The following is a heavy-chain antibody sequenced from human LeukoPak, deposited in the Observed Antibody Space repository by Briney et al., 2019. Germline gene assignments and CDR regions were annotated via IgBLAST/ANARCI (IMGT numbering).Heavy chain of an antibody. Sequence: SGGSLRLSCAASGFTFSSYGMHWVRQAPGKGLEWATFMRYDGSNKYYADCVKGLFTISRDNSKNTLYLQMNSLRAEDTAVYYCASGMVVELIDYWGQGTLVTVSS. J-gene: IGHJ4*02. CDR2: MRYDGSNK. V-gene: IGHV3-30*02. CDR1: GFTFSSYG. CDR3: ASGMVVELIDY. D-gene: IGHD2-15*01.